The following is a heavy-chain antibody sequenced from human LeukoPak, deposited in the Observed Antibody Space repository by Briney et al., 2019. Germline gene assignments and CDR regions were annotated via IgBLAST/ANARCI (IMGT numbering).Heavy chain of an antibody. CDR1: GYSFTSYG. V-gene: IGHV1-18*01. D-gene: IGHD3-10*01. CDR2: ISGYKGNT. J-gene: IGHJ4*02. Sequence: GASVKVSCKASGYSFTSYGISWVRQAPGQGLEWMGWISGYKGNTNYTQKLQGRVTMTTDTSTSTAYMELRSLRSDDTAVYYCARDPLKGAMVRGVIPFDYWGQGTLVTVSS. CDR3: ARDPLKGAMVRGVIPFDY.